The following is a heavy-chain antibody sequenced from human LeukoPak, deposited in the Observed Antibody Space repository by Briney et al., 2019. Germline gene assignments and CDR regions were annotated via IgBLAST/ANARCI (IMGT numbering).Heavy chain of an antibody. J-gene: IGHJ4*02. D-gene: IGHD3-3*01. Sequence: PSETLSLTCSVSGGSISNYYWSWIRQPPGKGLEWIGYIYYSGSTYYNPSLKSRVTISVDTSKNQFSLKLSSVTAADTAVYYCARVGYDFWSGYYRYFDYWGQGTLVTVSS. CDR2: IYYSGST. CDR1: GGSISNYY. V-gene: IGHV4-30-4*01. CDR3: ARVGYDFWSGYYRYFDY.